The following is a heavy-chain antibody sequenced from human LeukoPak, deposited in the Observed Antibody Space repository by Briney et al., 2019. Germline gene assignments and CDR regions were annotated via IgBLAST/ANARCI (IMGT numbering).Heavy chain of an antibody. D-gene: IGHD3-22*01. CDR2: IIPILGIA. V-gene: IGHV1-69*02. J-gene: IGHJ4*02. Sequence: AASVKVSCKASGGTFSSYTISWVRQAPGQGLEWMGRIIPILGIANYAQKFQGRATITADKSTSTAYMELSSLRSEDTAVYYCATDYYDSSGYYAWGQGTLVTVSS. CDR1: GGTFSSYT. CDR3: ATDYYDSSGYYA.